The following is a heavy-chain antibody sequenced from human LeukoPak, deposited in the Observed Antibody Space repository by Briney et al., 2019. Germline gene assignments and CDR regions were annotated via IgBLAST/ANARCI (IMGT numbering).Heavy chain of an antibody. D-gene: IGHD3-10*01. J-gene: IGHJ4*02. V-gene: IGHV3-33*01. CDR3: AREMGSVYFDY. Sequence: RGSLRLSCAASGFSFGSYGIHWVRQTPGKGLEWVAVVSYDGSNKDYSDSVKGRFTISRDNSKNTVNLQMNSLRVEDTAVYYCAREMGSVYFDYWGQGTLVTVSS. CDR1: GFSFGSYG. CDR2: VSYDGSNK.